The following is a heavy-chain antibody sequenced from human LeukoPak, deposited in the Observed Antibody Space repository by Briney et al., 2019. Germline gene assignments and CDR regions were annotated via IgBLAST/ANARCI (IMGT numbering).Heavy chain of an antibody. J-gene: IGHJ6*03. V-gene: IGHV7-4-1*02. CDR3: ARDPELGVRGVGSYYYYMDV. CDR2: INTNTGNP. D-gene: IGHD3-10*01. CDR1: GYTFSSCY. Sequence: ASVKVSCKASGYTFSSCYMHWVRQAPGQGLEWMGWINTNTGNPTYAQGFTGRFVFSLDTSVSTAYLQISSLKAEDTAVYYCARDPELGVRGVGSYYYYMDVWGKGTTVTVSS.